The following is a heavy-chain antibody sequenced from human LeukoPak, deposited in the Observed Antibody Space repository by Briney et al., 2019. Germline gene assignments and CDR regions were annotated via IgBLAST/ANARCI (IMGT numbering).Heavy chain of an antibody. CDR3: ARDLRRGSSGWYWGDWFDP. J-gene: IGHJ5*02. D-gene: IGHD6-19*01. Sequence: ASVKVSCKASGYTFTGYYMHWVRQAPGLGLEWMGWINPNSGGTNYAQKFQGRVTMTRDTSISTAYMELSRLRSDDTAVYYCARDLRRGSSGWYWGDWFDPWGQGTLVTVSS. CDR2: INPNSGGT. V-gene: IGHV1-2*02. CDR1: GYTFTGYY.